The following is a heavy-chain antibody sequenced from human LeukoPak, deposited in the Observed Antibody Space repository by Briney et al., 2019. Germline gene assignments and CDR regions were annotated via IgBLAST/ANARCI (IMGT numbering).Heavy chain of an antibody. D-gene: IGHD3-3*01. J-gene: IGHJ4*02. Sequence: SETLSLTCTVSGGFINNYYWSWIRQPPGKGLEWIGCIFYNGGTNYNPSLNSRVTISVDTSKKQLSLKLNSVIAADTAVYYCARASSWSGYRIDYWGQGTLVTVSS. V-gene: IGHV4-59*01. CDR2: IFYNGGT. CDR1: GGFINNYY. CDR3: ARASSWSGYRIDY.